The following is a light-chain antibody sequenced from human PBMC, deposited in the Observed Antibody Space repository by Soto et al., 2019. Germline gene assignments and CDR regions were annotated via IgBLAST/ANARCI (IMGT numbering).Light chain of an antibody. CDR1: QSISSSY. CDR2: GTS. Sequence: EIVLTQSPGTLSLSPGERVTLSCRASQSISSSYLAWYKHKPGQAPRLLMYGTSSRATGIPDRFSGSGSGTDFTLTISRLEPEDFAVYYCQQYGDSPRTFGQGTKVEIK. J-gene: IGKJ1*01. V-gene: IGKV3-20*01. CDR3: QQYGDSPRT.